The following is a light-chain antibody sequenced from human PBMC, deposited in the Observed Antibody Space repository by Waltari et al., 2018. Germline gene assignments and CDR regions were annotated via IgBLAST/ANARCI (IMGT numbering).Light chain of an antibody. CDR1: QSVPRA. Sequence: EIVLTQSPGTLSLSPGESATLSCRTIQSVPRALAWYQQKPGQAPRLLIHGASNRATGIPDRFSGSGSGTDFSLTISSLEPEDFAVYYCQHYLRLPVTFGQGTKVEVK. CDR3: QHYLRLPVT. V-gene: IGKV3-20*01. J-gene: IGKJ1*01. CDR2: GAS.